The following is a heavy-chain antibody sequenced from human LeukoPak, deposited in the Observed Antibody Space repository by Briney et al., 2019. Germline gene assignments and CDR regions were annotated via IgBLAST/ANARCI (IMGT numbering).Heavy chain of an antibody. Sequence: SETLSLTCTVSGGSISSSSYYWGWIRQPPGKGLEWIGYIYYSGSINYNPSLKSRVTISVDTSKNQFSLKLSSVTAADTAVYYCARYDSSGHYFDYWGQGTLVTVSS. D-gene: IGHD3-16*01. J-gene: IGHJ4*02. CDR1: GGSISSSSYY. CDR2: IYYSGSI. CDR3: ARYDSSGHYFDY. V-gene: IGHV4-61*05.